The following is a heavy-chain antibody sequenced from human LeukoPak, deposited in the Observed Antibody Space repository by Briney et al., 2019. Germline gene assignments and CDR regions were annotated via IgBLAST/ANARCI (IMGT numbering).Heavy chain of an antibody. Sequence: ASVKVSCKASGYTFTSYYMHWVRQAPGQGLEWMGIINPSGGSTSYAQKFQGRVTMTRDMSTSTVYMELSSLKSEDTAVYYCARDLSTVVVAAYYWGQGTLVTVSS. D-gene: IGHD2-15*01. CDR2: INPSGGST. J-gene: IGHJ4*02. CDR3: ARDLSTVVVAAYY. V-gene: IGHV1-46*01. CDR1: GYTFTSYY.